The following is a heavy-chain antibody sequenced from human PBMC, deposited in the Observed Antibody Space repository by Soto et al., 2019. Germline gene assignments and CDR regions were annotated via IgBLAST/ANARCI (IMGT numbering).Heavy chain of an antibody. D-gene: IGHD3-16*01. CDR1: GGTFSSYA. J-gene: IGHJ4*02. CDR3: AIAGAMITFGGVSRSYFDY. Sequence: QVQLVQSGAEVKKPGSSVKVSCKASGGTFSSYAISWVRQAPGQGLEWMGGIIPIFGTANYAQKIQGRVTITEDESTSKAYMELSSLRSEDTAVYYFAIAGAMITFGGVSRSYFDYWGQGTLVTFSS. CDR2: IIPIFGTA. V-gene: IGHV1-69*12.